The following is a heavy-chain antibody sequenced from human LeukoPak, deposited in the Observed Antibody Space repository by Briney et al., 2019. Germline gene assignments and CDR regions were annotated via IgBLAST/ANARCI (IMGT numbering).Heavy chain of an antibody. J-gene: IGHJ4*02. V-gene: IGHV3-74*01. D-gene: IGHD3-10*01. CDR2: INSDGSST. Sequence: PGGSLRLSCAASGFTFSSYWMHWVRQAPGKGLVWVSRINSDGSSTSYADSVKGRFTISRDNAKNTLYLQMNSLRAEDTAVYYCARPYYYGSGIQYYFDYWGQGTLVTVSS. CDR1: GFTFSSYW. CDR3: ARPYYYGSGIQYYFDY.